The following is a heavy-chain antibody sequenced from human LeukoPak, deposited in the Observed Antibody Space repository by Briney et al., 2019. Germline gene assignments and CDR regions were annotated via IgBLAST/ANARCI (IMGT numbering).Heavy chain of an antibody. CDR1: GFDVSKNF. CDR3: ARLPTSWSHVRY. D-gene: IGHD2-2*01. V-gene: IGHV3-66*02. J-gene: IGHJ4*02. Sequence: GGSLRLSCEVSGFDVSKNFVNWVRQAPGKGLEWVSVVYRDGATFSADSVKDRFTISRDTSKNTLYLLMNSLTSEDTAVYYCARLPTSWSHVRYWGQGTLVTVSS. CDR2: VYRDGAT.